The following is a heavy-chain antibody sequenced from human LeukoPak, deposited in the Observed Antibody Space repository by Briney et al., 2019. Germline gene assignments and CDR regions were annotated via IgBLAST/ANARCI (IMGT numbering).Heavy chain of an antibody. CDR3: ARGWKERPFAFDI. CDR2: IRSKANSYAT. Sequence: GGSLRLSCAASGFTFSGSAMHWVRQASGKGLEWVGRIRSKANSYATAYAASVKGRFTISRDNSKNTLYLQMNSLRAEDTAVYYCARGWKERPFAFDIWGQGTMVTVSS. CDR1: GFTFSGSA. D-gene: IGHD1-1*01. V-gene: IGHV3-73*01. J-gene: IGHJ3*02.